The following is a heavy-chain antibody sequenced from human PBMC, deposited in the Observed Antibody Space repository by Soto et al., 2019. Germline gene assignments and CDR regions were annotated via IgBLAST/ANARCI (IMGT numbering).Heavy chain of an antibody. J-gene: IGHJ3*02. V-gene: IGHV4-59*08. CDR1: GGSISSYY. CDR2: IYYSGST. Sequence: QVQLQESSPGLVKPSETLSLTCTVSGGSISSYYWSWIRQPPGKGLEWIGYIYYSGSTNYNPSLKSRGTISVDTSKNQCSLKLSSVTAADTAVYYCARLGAVYGGTDAFDILGQGTMVTVSS. D-gene: IGHD3-16*01. CDR3: ARLGAVYGGTDAFDI.